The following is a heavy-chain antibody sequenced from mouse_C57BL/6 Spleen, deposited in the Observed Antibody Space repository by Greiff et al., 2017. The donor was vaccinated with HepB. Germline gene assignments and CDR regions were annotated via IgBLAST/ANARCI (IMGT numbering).Heavy chain of an antibody. Sequence: EVKLVESGGGLVMPGGSLKLSCAASGFTFSDYGMHWVRQAPEKGLEWVAYISSGSSTNYYAKKVKGRFTFSRDKAHNTPFLQMTRLMSEDTAVYYCACCNGGSYDWYFDVWGKGTTVTVSS. CDR3: ACCNGGSYDWYFDV. J-gene: IGHJ1*03. CDR2: ISSGSSTN. CDR1: GFTFSDYG. D-gene: IGHD1-1*02. V-gene: IGHV5-17*01.